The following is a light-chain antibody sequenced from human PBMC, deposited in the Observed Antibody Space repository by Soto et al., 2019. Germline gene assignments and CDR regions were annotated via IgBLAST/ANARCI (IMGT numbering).Light chain of an antibody. CDR1: QSVSST. J-gene: IGKJ1*01. CDR2: RAS. CDR3: QQYNNWPGT. Sequence: IVMTQSPATLSVSPGERATLSCRARQSVSSTLAWYQLKPGQAPRLLIYRASTRATGIPARFSGSGSGTEFTLTISSLQSEDFAVYYCQQYNNWPGTFGQGTKVEIK. V-gene: IGKV3-15*01.